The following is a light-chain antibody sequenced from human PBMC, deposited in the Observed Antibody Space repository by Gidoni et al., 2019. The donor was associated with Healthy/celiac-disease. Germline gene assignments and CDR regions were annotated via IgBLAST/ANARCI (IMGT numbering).Light chain of an antibody. J-gene: IGLJ2*01. V-gene: IGLV2-23*02. CDR1: SSDVGSYNL. CDR3: CSYAGSSTLV. CDR2: EVS. Sequence: QSALTQPASFSGSPGQSLTISCPGTSSDVGSYNLVSWSQQHPGKAPKLMIDEVSKRPSGVSNRFSGSKSGNTASLTSSGLQAEDEADYYCCSYAGSSTLVFGGGTKLTVL.